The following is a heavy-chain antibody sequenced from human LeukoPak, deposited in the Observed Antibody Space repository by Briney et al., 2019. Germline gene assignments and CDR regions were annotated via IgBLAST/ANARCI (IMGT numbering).Heavy chain of an antibody. CDR2: IYSGGST. J-gene: IGHJ5*01. CDR1: GFTVSSNY. D-gene: IGHD3-22*01. Sequence: GGSLRLSCAASGFTVSSNYMSWVRQAPGKGLEWVSVIYSGGSTYYADSVKGRFTTSRDKFTNTLYLQMNSLRVDDTAAYYCAKDRGGDYGYFGWFDSWGQGTQVTVSS. V-gene: IGHV3-53*01. CDR3: AKDRGGDYGYFGWFDS.